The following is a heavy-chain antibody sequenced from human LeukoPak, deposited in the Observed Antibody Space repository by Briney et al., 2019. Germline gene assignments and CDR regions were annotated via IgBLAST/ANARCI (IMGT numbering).Heavy chain of an antibody. J-gene: IGHJ3*02. D-gene: IGHD6-13*01. V-gene: IGHV3-53*05. Sequence: GGSLRLSCAASGFAVSTNHMSWVRQAPGKGLEWVSVIYSGDSPYYADSVKGRFTISRDNSKNTLYLQMNSLRAEDTAVYYCASPIAAAGSLGAFDIWGQGTMVTVPS. CDR3: ASPIAAAGSLGAFDI. CDR1: GFAVSTNH. CDR2: IYSGDSP.